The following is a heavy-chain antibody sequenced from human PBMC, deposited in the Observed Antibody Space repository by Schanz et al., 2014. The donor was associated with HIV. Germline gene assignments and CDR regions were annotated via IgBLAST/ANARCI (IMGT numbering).Heavy chain of an antibody. V-gene: IGHV3-9*01. J-gene: IGHJ6*02. CDR3: ATLPTYYGMDV. Sequence: EVQLVESGGALVQPGRSLRLSCAASGFTFDDYAMHWVRQAPGKGLEWVSGISWNSVSIGYADSVKGRFTISRDNAKNSLYLQMNSLRAEDTAVYYCATLPTYYGMDVWGQGTTVTVSS. D-gene: IGHD2-21*02. CDR2: ISWNSVSI. CDR1: GFTFDDYA.